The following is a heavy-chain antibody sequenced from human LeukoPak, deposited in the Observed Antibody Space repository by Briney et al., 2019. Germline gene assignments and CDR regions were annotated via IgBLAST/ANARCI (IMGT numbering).Heavy chain of an antibody. CDR1: GFTVSSDY. V-gene: IGHV3-66*01. CDR3: AREAAAGTFDY. D-gene: IGHD6-13*01. Sequence: GGSLRLSCAASGFTVSSDYMSWVRQAPGKGLEWVSVIYSGGTTYYADSVKDRVTISRDIFKNTPYLQLNSLRADDTAVYYCAREAAAGTFDYWGQGTLVTVSS. CDR2: IYSGGTT. J-gene: IGHJ4*02.